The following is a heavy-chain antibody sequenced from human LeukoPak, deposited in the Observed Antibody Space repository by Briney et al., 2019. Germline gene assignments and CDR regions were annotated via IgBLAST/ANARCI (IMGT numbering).Heavy chain of an antibody. D-gene: IGHD2-21*02. V-gene: IGHV3-48*03. CDR3: AKEGYCGGDCYTIRNDYSYYYYMDV. J-gene: IGHJ6*03. CDR1: GFTFRSYE. Sequence: GGSLRLSCAASGFTFRSYEMNWVRQAPGKGLEWVSYISSSGSTIYYADSVKGRFTISRDNSKNTLYLQMNSLRAEDTAVYYCAKEGYCGGDCYTIRNDYSYYYYMDVWGKGTTVTISS. CDR2: ISSSGSTI.